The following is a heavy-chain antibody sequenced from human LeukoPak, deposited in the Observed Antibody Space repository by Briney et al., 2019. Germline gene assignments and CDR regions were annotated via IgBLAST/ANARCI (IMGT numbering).Heavy chain of an antibody. Sequence: GGSLRLSCAASGFTFTGDAMSWGREAPGKGLEWGSDISGSGASTYYADSVKGRFTISRDNSKNTLYLQMNSLKAEDTAVYYCAKKYNTGLDPWGQGTLVTVSS. CDR2: ISGSGAST. CDR1: GFTFTGDA. V-gene: IGHV3-23*01. CDR3: AKKYNTGLDP. D-gene: IGHD1-14*01. J-gene: IGHJ5*02.